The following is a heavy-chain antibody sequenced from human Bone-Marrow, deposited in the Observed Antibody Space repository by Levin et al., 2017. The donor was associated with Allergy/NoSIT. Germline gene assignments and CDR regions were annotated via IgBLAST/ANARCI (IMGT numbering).Heavy chain of an antibody. CDR2: VSDNGRST. J-gene: IGHJ4*02. CDR1: GFTFSSHP. CDR3: AKGRGHPRGFYFDY. Sequence: GGSLRLSCAASGFTFSSHPMSWVRQAPGKGLEWVSTVSDNGRSTFYADSVKGRFTISRDNSKNTVSLQMNSLRAEDTAVYYCAKGRGHPRGFYFDYWGQGTPGTVSS. D-gene: IGHD3-10*01. V-gene: IGHV3-23*01.